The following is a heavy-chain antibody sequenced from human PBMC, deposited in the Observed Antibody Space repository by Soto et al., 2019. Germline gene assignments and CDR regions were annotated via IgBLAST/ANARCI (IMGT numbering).Heavy chain of an antibody. J-gene: IGHJ4*01. CDR2: AKSEINGGDV. CDR3: AADLPDWGAYAFDY. Sequence: EVQLVESGGDLVQPGGSLRLSCAASGFTFTRAWLNWVRQAPGKGLEWVGRAKSEINGGDVDYAAPVKGRFTISRDATQNTVYLQMNSLRADDTAVYYCAADLPDWGAYAFDYWGHGTQVTVSS. D-gene: IGHD3-16*01. V-gene: IGHV3-15*07. CDR1: GFTFTRAW.